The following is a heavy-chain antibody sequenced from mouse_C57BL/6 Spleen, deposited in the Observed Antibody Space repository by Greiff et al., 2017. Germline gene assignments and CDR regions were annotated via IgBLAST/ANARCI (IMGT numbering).Heavy chain of an antibody. Sequence: QVHVKQPGAELVKPGASVKLSCKASGYTFTSYWMHWVKQRPGQGLEWIGMIHPNSGSTNYNEKFKSKATLTVDKSSSTAYMQRSSLTSEDSAVYYCAREVYGNYEAWFAYWGQGTLVTVSA. CDR1: GYTFTSYW. J-gene: IGHJ3*01. CDR3: AREVYGNYEAWFAY. CDR2: IHPNSGST. V-gene: IGHV1-64*01. D-gene: IGHD2-1*01.